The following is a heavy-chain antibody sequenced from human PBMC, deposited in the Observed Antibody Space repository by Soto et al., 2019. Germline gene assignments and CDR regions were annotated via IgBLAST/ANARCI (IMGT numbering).Heavy chain of an antibody. CDR1: GFTFSSYW. CDR2: IKQDGSEK. D-gene: IGHD3-9*01. V-gene: IGHV3-7*01. CDR3: ARELRYFDWLLRVYFDY. Sequence: ESGGGLVQPGGSLRLSCAASGFTFSSYWMSWVRQAPGKGLEWVANIKQDGSEKYYVDSVKGRFTISRDNAKNSLYLQMNSLRAEDTAVYYCARELRYFDWLLRVYFDYWGQGTLVTVSS. J-gene: IGHJ4*02.